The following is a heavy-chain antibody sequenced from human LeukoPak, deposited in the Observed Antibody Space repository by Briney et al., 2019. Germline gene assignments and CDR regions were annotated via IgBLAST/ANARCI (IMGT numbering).Heavy chain of an antibody. CDR3: VREGPIRFLEQIDY. D-gene: IGHD3-3*01. CDR1: GYSISRHYY. V-gene: IGHV4-38-2*02. J-gene: IGHJ4*02. CDR2: IHHTGTT. Sequence: PSETLSLTCTVSGYSISRHYYWGWIRQSPGKGLEWIGNIHHTGTTSYNPSLESRVTISVDLSKNQFSLRLSSVTAADTALYFCVREGPIRFLEQIDYCGQGTLVTVSS.